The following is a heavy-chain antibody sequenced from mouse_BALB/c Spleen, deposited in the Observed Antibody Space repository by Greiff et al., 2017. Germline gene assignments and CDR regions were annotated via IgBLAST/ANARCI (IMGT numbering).Heavy chain of an antibody. CDR2: ISSGGST. CDR1: GFTFSSYA. Sequence: EVKLVESGGGLVKPGGSLKLSCAASGFTFSSYAMSWVRQTPEKRLEWVASISSGGSTYYPDSVKGRFTISRDNARNILYLQMSSLRSEDTAMYYCARGRGNHPYYFDYWGQGTTLTVSS. V-gene: IGHV5-6-5*01. D-gene: IGHD2-1*01. CDR3: ARGRGNHPYYFDY. J-gene: IGHJ2*01.